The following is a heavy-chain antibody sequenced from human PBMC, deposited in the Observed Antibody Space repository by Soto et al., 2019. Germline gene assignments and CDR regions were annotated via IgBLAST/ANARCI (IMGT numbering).Heavy chain of an antibody. V-gene: IGHV3-33*01. CDR1: GFTFSSYG. CDR3: ARDPIYYGSGTDGMNV. CDR2: IWYSSSNK. D-gene: IGHD3-10*01. Sequence: PGGSLRLSCAASGFTFSSYGMHWVRQAPGKGLEWVSVIWYSSSNKYYADSVKGRFTISRDNAKNSLYLQMNSLRDEDTAVYYCARDPIYYGSGTDGMNVWGQGTTVTVSS. J-gene: IGHJ6*02.